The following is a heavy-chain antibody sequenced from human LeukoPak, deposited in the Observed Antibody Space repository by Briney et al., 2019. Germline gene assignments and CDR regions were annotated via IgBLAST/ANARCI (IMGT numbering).Heavy chain of an antibody. D-gene: IGHD2-2*01. Sequence: SQTLSLTCTVSGGSISSTAYYWGWIRQPPGKGLEWIGSMYYSGNTYYNPSLKSRVTMSVDTPKNQFSLKLTSVTAADTAVFYCARQVSYSTSPLGYYFDYWGQGILVTVS. CDR1: GGSISSTAYY. CDR3: ARQVSYSTSPLGYYFDY. V-gene: IGHV4-39*01. CDR2: MYYSGNT. J-gene: IGHJ4*02.